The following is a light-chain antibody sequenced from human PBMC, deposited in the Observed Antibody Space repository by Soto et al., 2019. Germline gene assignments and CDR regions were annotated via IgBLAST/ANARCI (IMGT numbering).Light chain of an antibody. CDR1: SSDLGSSNF. J-gene: IGLJ2*01. V-gene: IGLV2-23*01. Sequence: QSALTQPASVSGSPGQSITISCTGTSSDLGSSNFVSWYQQHPGQTPKLVISEGTQRPSGISNRFSGSKSGNTASLTISGLQAEDEADYYCSSYGSTDSLIFGGGTKVTVL. CDR3: SSYGSTDSLI. CDR2: EGT.